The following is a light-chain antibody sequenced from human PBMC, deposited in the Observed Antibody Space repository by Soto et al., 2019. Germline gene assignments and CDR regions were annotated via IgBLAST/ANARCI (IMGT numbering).Light chain of an antibody. V-gene: IGKV3-11*01. CDR1: QSVSLS. CDR3: QERTGWPPWT. CDR2: DAS. Sequence: EIVFTQSPGTLSLSPGGRATLSCRASQSVSLSLAWYQQKPGQAPRLLIYDASKRASGFPARFSGSGSGTDFTLTISSLEPEDFAVYYCQERTGWPPWTFGQGTKVDIK. J-gene: IGKJ1*01.